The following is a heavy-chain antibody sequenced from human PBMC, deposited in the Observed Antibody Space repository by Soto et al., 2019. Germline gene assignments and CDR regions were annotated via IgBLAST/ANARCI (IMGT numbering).Heavy chain of an antibody. Sequence: QVQLVQSGAEVKKPGSSVKVSCKASGGTFSSYAISWVRQAPGQGLEWMGGIIPIFGTANYAQKFQGRVTYTADDSRSTANMELSSLRSADTAVYYFAXXXXXXXXXXXXXDVWGQGTTVTVSS. CDR3: AXXXXXXXXXXXXXDV. J-gene: IGHJ6*02. CDR2: IIPIFGTA. CDR1: GGTFSSYA. V-gene: IGHV1-69*12.